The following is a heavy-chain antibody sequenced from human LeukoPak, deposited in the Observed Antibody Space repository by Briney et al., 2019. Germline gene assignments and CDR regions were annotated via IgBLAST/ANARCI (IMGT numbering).Heavy chain of an antibody. J-gene: IGHJ4*02. V-gene: IGHV2-70*17. D-gene: IGHD2-15*01. CDR3: ARMTPDSPSFDY. CDR2: IDWDDDK. CDR1: GFSLSTPEMC. Sequence: SGPALVKPTQTLTLTCTFSGFSLSTPEMCVTWIRQPPGKALEWLARIDWDDDKFYSPSLRTRLTISKDTPKNQVVLRMTNMDPVDTGTYYWARMTPDSPSFDYWGQGALITVSS.